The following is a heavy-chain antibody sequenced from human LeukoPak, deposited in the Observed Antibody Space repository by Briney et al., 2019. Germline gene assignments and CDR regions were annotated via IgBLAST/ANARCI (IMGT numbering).Heavy chain of an antibody. V-gene: IGHV4-39*07. D-gene: IGHD3-22*01. CDR1: GGSISSSSYY. J-gene: IGHJ4*02. CDR2: IYYSGST. CDR3: ARDSYYYDSSGTFY. Sequence: PSETLSLTCTVSGGSISSSSYYWGWIRQPPGKGLEWIGSIYYSGSTYYNPSLKSRVTISVDTSKNQFSLKLSSVTAADTAVYYCARDSYYYDSSGTFYWGQGTLVTVSS.